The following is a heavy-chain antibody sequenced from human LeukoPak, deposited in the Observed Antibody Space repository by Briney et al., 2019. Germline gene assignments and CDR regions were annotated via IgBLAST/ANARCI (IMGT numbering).Heavy chain of an antibody. CDR1: GGSISSGSYY. CDR3: ARDSPNYYDSSGYYTESPFDS. Sequence: PWETLSLTCTVSGGSISSGSYYWNWIRQPAGKGLEWIGRSYTSGSTNYNPSLKSRVTISVDTSKNQFSLKLSSVTAADTAVYYCARDSPNYYDSSGYYTESPFDSWGQGTLVTVSS. D-gene: IGHD3-22*01. V-gene: IGHV4-61*02. J-gene: IGHJ4*02. CDR2: SYTSGST.